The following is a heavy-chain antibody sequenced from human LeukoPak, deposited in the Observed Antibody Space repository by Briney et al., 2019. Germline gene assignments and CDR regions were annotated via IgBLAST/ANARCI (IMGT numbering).Heavy chain of an antibody. V-gene: IGHV3-23*01. CDR3: AKRGVVIRVILVGFHKEAYYFDS. D-gene: IGHD3-22*01. Sequence: GGSLRLSCRVSGITLSNYGMSWVRQAPGKGLEWVSGISGSGGSTKYADSVKGRFTISRDNPKNTLHLQMTSLRAEDTAVYFCAKRGVVIRVILVGFHKEAYYFDSWGQGALVTVSS. J-gene: IGHJ4*02. CDR1: GITLSNYG. CDR2: ISGSGGST.